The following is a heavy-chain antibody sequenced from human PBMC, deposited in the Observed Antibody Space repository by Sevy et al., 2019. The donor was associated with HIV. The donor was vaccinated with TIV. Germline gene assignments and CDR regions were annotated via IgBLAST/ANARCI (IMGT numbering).Heavy chain of an antibody. CDR3: ARDKTILEGRYGMDV. D-gene: IGHD3-3*01. Sequence: GGSLRLSCAASGFIFSSFWMIWVRQAPGKGLEWVANINEDGSEKYYVDPVKGRFAISRDNAKNSLYLQLNSLRAEDTAVYYCARDKTILEGRYGMDVWGQGTTVTVSS. CDR2: INEDGSEK. J-gene: IGHJ6*02. V-gene: IGHV3-7*01. CDR1: GFIFSSFW.